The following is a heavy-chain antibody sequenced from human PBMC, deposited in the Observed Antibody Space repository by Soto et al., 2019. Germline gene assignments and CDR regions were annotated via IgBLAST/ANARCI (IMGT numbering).Heavy chain of an antibody. Sequence: QVQVVQSGAEVKKPGASVKVACKASGYGFDTFGMSWVRQDPGQGLEWMGWIIIEKGAANSAQKLQDRFTTTTTTSTSTAYMALRSRTSDGTGVYYCARCYCSVGSCFTCRHFELWGRGTLVTVSS. CDR2: IIIEKGAA. D-gene: IGHD2-15*01. CDR3: ARCYCSVGSCFTCRHFEL. J-gene: IGHJ2*01. CDR1: GYGFDTFG. V-gene: IGHV1-18*01.